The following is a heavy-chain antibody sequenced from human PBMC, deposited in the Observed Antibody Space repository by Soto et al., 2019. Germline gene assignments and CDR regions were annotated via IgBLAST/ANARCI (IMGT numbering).Heavy chain of an antibody. V-gene: IGHV3-21*01. CDR2: ISSSSSYI. CDR1: GFTFSSYS. D-gene: IGHD3-10*01. J-gene: IGHJ6*03. Sequence: GGSLRLSCAASGFTFSSYSMNWVRQAPGKGLEWVSSISSSSSYIYYADSVKGRFTISRDNAKNSLYLQMNSLRAEDTAVYYCARSWYYYGSGEYYYYYYYMDVWGKGTTVTVSS. CDR3: ARSWYYYGSGEYYYYYYYMDV.